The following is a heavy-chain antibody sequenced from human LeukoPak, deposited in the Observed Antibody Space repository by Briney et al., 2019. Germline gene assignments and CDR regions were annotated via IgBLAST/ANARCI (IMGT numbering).Heavy chain of an antibody. CDR2: INPSGGST. D-gene: IGHD4-17*01. CDR3: ARGNPTSYGDYLYYFDY. V-gene: IGHV1-46*01. J-gene: IGHJ4*02. Sequence: ASVTVSCKACGYTFTNYYMHWVRQGPGQGLEWMGLINPSGGSTSYAQKFQGRVTMTRDTSTTTFYMELSSLRSEDTAVYYCARGNPTSYGDYLYYFDYWGQGTLVTVCS. CDR1: GYTFTNYY.